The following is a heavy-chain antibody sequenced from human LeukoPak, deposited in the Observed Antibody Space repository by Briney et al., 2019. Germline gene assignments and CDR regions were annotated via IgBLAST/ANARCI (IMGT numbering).Heavy chain of an antibody. CDR3: ARDQGYSSGWYSNWFDP. V-gene: IGHV1-2*02. J-gene: IGHJ5*02. D-gene: IGHD6-19*01. Sequence: ASVKVSCKASGGTFSSYAISWVRQAPGQGLEWMGWINPNSGGTNYAQKFQGRVTMTRDTSISTAYMELSRLRSDDTAVYYCARDQGYSSGWYSNWFDPWGQGTLVTVSS. CDR2: INPNSGGT. CDR1: GGTFSSYA.